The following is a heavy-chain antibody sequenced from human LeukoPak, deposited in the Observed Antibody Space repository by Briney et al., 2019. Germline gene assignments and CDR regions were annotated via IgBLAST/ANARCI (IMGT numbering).Heavy chain of an antibody. CDR1: GYTFTSYG. Sequence: SVKVSCKASGYTFTSYGISWVRQAPGQGLEWMGWIIPILGIANYAQKFQGRVTITADKSTSTAYMELRSLRSDDTAVYYCARVGKHEIWGQGTLVTVSS. J-gene: IGHJ4*02. CDR3: ARVGKHEI. CDR2: IIPILGIA. D-gene: IGHD2-21*01. V-gene: IGHV1-69*10.